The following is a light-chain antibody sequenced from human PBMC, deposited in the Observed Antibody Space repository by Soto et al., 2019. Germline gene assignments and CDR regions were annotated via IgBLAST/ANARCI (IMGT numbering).Light chain of an antibody. V-gene: IGKV4-1*01. J-gene: IGKJ3*01. CDR1: QSVLYSSNNKNY. CDR2: WAS. CDR3: QQYFSAPCT. Sequence: DIVMTQSPDSLAVSLGERATINCKSSQSVLYSSNNKNYLAGYQQKPGQPPKLLIYWASTRESGVPDRFSGSGSGTDFTLTIRSLQAEDVAVYYCQQYFSAPCTFGPGTKVEIK.